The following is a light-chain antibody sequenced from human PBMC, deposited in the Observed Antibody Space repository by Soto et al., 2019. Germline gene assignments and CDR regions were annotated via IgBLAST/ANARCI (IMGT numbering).Light chain of an antibody. CDR1: SNDVGVYNY. CDR2: EVS. Sequence: QSVLTQPASVSGSPGQSITISCTGSSNDVGVYNYISWHQHHPGKAPKLMIYEVSNRPSGVSNRFSGSKSGNTASLTISGLQTEDEADYYCGSITSSTTSVFGTGTKVTVL. V-gene: IGLV2-14*01. J-gene: IGLJ1*01. CDR3: GSITSSTTSV.